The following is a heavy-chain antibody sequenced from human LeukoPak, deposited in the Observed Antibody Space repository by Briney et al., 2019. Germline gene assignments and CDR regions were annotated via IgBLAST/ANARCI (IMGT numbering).Heavy chain of an antibody. D-gene: IGHD4-11*01. CDR2: IYPGDSDT. CDR3: ARVHDNNYYFDY. CDR1: GYDVTTYW. J-gene: IGHJ4*02. Sequence: PGESLKISCKGSGYDVTTYWIAWVRQMPGKGLEWMGIIYPGDSDTRYSPSFQGQVTISADKSVTTAYLQWSSLKASDTAMYYCARVHDNNYYFDYWGQGTLLTVSS. V-gene: IGHV5-51*01.